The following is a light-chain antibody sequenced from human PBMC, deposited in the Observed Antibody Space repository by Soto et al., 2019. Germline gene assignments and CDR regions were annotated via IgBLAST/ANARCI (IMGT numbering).Light chain of an antibody. V-gene: IGKV1-12*01. CDR1: QDIRSW. Sequence: DIQMTQSPSSVSASIGDRVTITCRASQDIRSWLGWYQQKPGKAPKVLIYSASSLQSGVPSSLSGSGSGSDFTLTISSRQPEDYATYYCQQAYSFPLTIGGGTRVDIK. CDR3: QQAYSFPLT. J-gene: IGKJ4*01. CDR2: SAS.